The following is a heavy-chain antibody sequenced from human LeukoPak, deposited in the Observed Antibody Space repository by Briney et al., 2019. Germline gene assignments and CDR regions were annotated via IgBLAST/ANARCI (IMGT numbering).Heavy chain of an antibody. Sequence: GSRPLSSAASAFTFSTYAMHRVRQAPGKGLERVAVISYDGSNKYYSDSAKGRFTISRDNSKNTLTLHMNSLRAEDTAVYYCAGGGLYSCGRYYFDYWGQGTRVTVS. J-gene: IGHJ4*02. CDR1: AFTFSTYA. V-gene: IGHV3-30*04. CDR3: AGGGLYSCGRYYFDY. D-gene: IGHD6-19*01. CDR2: ISYDGSNK.